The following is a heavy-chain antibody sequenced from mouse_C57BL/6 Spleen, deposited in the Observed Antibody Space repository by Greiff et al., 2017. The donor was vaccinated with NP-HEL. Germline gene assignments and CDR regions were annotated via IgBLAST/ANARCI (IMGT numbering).Heavy chain of an antibody. Sequence: EVKVVESGGGLVKPGGSLKLSCAASGFTFSSYAMSWVRQTPEKRLEWVATISDGGSYTYYPDNVKGRFTISRDNAKNNLYLQMSHLKSEDTAMYYCARVRSNYGYYYAMDYWGQGTSVTVSS. V-gene: IGHV5-4*03. CDR2: ISDGGSYT. CDR1: GFTFSSYA. D-gene: IGHD2-5*01. J-gene: IGHJ4*01. CDR3: ARVRSNYGYYYAMDY.